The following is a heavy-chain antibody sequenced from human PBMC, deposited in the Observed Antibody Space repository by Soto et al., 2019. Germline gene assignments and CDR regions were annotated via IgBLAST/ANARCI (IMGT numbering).Heavy chain of an antibody. CDR1: GYTFTSYD. CDR3: ARGYYYDSSGSRSWFDP. Sequence: ASVKVSCKASGYTFTSYDINWVRQATGQGLEWMGWMNPNSGNTGYAQKFQGRVTMTRNTSISTAYMELSSLRSEDTAVYYCARGYYYDSSGSRSWFDPWGQGTLVTVSS. CDR2: MNPNSGNT. V-gene: IGHV1-8*01. J-gene: IGHJ5*02. D-gene: IGHD3-22*01.